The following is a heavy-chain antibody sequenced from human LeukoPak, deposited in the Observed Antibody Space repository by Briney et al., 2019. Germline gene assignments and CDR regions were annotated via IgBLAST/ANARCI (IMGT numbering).Heavy chain of an antibody. CDR1: GGSISSYY. D-gene: IGHD5-24*01. J-gene: IGHJ4*02. V-gene: IGHV4-4*07. Sequence: PSETLSLTCTVSGGSISSYYWSWIRQPAGKGLEWIGRIYTSGSTNYNPSLKSRVTMSVDTSKNQFSLKLSSVTAADTAVYYCASFPNRDGYNRSDYWGQGTLVTVSS. CDR3: ASFPNRDGYNRSDY. CDR2: IYTSGST.